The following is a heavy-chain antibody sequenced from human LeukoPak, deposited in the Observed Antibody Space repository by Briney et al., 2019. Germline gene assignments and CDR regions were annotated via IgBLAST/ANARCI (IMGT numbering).Heavy chain of an antibody. CDR1: GGSISSYY. CDR2: IYYSGST. D-gene: IGHD7-27*01. Sequence: SETLSLTCTVSGGSISSYYWSWIRQPPGKGLEWIGYIYYSGSTNYNPSLKSRVTISVDRSKNQFSLKLSSVTAADTAVYYCARDMTGDPDAFDIWGQGTMVTVSS. CDR3: ARDMTGDPDAFDI. J-gene: IGHJ3*02. V-gene: IGHV4-59*12.